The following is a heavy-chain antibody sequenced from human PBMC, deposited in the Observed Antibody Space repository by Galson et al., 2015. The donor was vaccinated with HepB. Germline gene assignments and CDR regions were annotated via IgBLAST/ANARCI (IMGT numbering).Heavy chain of an antibody. CDR3: ARRFEGCSGDTCYEILDY. CDR1: GFALSSRGMS. Sequence: PALVKPTHTLTLTCTFSGFALSSRGMSMTWIRQTPGKALEWLARIDWDDDKYYSTSLGTRLTISKDTSKNQVVLTMTNMDPVDTATYYCARRFEGCSGDTCYEILDYWGQGTLVTVSS. V-gene: IGHV2-70*11. CDR2: IDWDDDK. J-gene: IGHJ4*02. D-gene: IGHD2-15*01.